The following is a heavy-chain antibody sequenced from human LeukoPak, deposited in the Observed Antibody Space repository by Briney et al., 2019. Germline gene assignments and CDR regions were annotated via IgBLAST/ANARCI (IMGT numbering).Heavy chain of an antibody. V-gene: IGHV4-4*07. CDR2: IYTSGST. J-gene: IGHJ6*03. Sequence: SETLSLTCTVSGGSISSYYRSWIRQPAGKGLEWIGRIYTSGSTNYNPSLKSRVTMSVDTSKNQFSLKLSSVTAADTAVYYCVGYYYYYMDVWGKGTTVTISS. CDR1: GGSISSYY. CDR3: VGYYYYYMDV.